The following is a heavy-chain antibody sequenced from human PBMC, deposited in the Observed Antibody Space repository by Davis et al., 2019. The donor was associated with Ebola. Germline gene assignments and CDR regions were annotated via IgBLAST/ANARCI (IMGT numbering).Heavy chain of an antibody. CDR3: ARFPALYYYYGMDV. CDR2: ISYDGSNK. D-gene: IGHD2-2*01. J-gene: IGHJ6*02. CDR1: GFTFSSYA. V-gene: IGHV3-30-3*01. Sequence: GGSLRLSCAASGFTFSSYAMHWVRQAPGKGLEWVAVISYDGSNKYYADSVKGRFTISRDNSKNTLYLQMNSLRAEDTAVYYCARFPALYYYYGMDVWGQGTTVTVSS.